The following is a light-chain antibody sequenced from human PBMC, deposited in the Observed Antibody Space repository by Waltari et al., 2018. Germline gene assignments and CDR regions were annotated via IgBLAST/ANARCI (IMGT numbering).Light chain of an antibody. J-gene: IGLJ2*01. CDR3: SSYTSTDVV. Sequence: QSALTQPASVSGSPGQSITLSCPGTSSDVGGYHFVSWYQQHPGKAPKLMIYDVSNRPSGVSNRFSGSKSGNTASLTISGLQAEDEADYYCSSYTSTDVVFGGGTKLTVL. V-gene: IGLV2-14*01. CDR2: DVS. CDR1: SSDVGGYHF.